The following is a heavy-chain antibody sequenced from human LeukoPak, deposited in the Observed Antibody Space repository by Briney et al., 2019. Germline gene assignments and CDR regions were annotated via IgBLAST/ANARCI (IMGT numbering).Heavy chain of an antibody. Sequence: PSETLSLTCAVYGGSFSGYYWSWIRQPPGKGLEWIGEINHSGSTNYNPSLKSRVTISVDTSKNQFSLKLSSVTAADTAVYYCARLGARVYMGHRYFDYWGQGTLVTVSS. CDR1: GGSFSGYY. CDR2: INHSGST. V-gene: IGHV4-34*01. D-gene: IGHD2-2*02. J-gene: IGHJ4*02. CDR3: ARLGARVYMGHRYFDY.